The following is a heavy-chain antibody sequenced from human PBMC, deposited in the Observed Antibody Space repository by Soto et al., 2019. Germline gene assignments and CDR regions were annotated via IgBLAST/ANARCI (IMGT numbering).Heavy chain of an antibody. Sequence: QVQLVQSGAEVKKPGASVKVSCKASGYTFTSYAMHWVRQAPGQRPEWMGWINAGNGNTKYSQKFQGRVTITRDTSASIAYMELSSLRSEDTAVYYCARDNAYYQNLTGYYKYGMDVWGQGTTVTVSS. V-gene: IGHV1-3*01. D-gene: IGHD3-9*01. J-gene: IGHJ6*02. CDR3: ARDNAYYQNLTGYYKYGMDV. CDR1: GYTFTSYA. CDR2: INAGNGNT.